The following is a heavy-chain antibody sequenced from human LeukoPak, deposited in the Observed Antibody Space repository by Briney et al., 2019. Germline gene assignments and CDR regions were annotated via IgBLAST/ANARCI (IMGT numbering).Heavy chain of an antibody. Sequence: SETLSLTCAVYGGSFSGYYWSWIRQPPGKGLEWIGEINHSGSTNYNPSLKSRVTISVDTSKNQFSLKLSSVTAADTAVYYCALREDRWSESYFDYWGQGTLVTVSS. V-gene: IGHV4-34*01. CDR1: GGSFSGYY. CDR2: INHSGST. D-gene: IGHD2-15*01. J-gene: IGHJ4*02. CDR3: ALREDRWSESYFDY.